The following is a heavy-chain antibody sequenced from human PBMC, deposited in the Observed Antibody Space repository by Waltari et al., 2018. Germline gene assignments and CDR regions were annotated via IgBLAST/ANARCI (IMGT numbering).Heavy chain of an antibody. Sequence: QVHLQESGPGLVKPSETLSLICTVSGCSISNYYWSWVRQPPGEGLEWIAYIHGSGSTNYNPSLKSRGTTSADTSKNQFSLRLSSVTAADTAVYFCTRGGGVTRSGPNAFDIWGQGTMVTVSS. CDR1: GCSISNYY. CDR2: IHGSGST. D-gene: IGHD2-21*02. V-gene: IGHV4-59*01. J-gene: IGHJ3*02. CDR3: TRGGGVTRSGPNAFDI.